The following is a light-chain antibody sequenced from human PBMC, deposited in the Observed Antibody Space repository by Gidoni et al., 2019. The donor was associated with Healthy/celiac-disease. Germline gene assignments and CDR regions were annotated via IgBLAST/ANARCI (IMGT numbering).Light chain of an antibody. CDR2: AAS. V-gene: IGKV1-39*01. Sequence: DIQMTQSPSSLSASVGDRVTITCRASQSIISYLNWYQQKPGKVTKLLIYAASSLQSGVPSRFSGSGSGTDFTLTISSLQPEDFATYYCQQSYSTPSITFGQGTRLEIK. J-gene: IGKJ5*01. CDR1: QSIISY. CDR3: QQSYSTPSIT.